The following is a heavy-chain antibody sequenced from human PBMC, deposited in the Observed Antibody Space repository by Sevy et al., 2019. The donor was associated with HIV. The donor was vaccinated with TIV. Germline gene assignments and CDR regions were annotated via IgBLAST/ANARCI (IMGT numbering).Heavy chain of an antibody. D-gene: IGHD3-10*01. V-gene: IGHV3-48*01. CDR3: ARVPSTGRFGMDV. CDR1: GFTVTNYV. J-gene: IGHJ6*02. CDR2: IGTSSSTI. Sequence: GGSLRLSCAASGFTVTNYVIHWVRQAPGKGLEWVSYIGTSSSTIYYADSVRGRFTISRDNGKNSLYLQMSSLRAADTALYYCARVPSTGRFGMDVWGQGTTVTVSS.